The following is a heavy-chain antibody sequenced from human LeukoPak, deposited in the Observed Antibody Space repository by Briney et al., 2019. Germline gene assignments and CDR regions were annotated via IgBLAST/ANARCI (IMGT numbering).Heavy chain of an antibody. D-gene: IGHD3-10*01. CDR1: GFTVSSNY. CDR3: ARVRWFGGFFFDY. J-gene: IGHJ4*02. Sequence: AGGSLRLSCAASGFTVSSNYMSWVRQAPGKGLEWVSVIYSGGSTYYADSVKGRFTISRDNSKNTLDLQMNSLRAEDTAVYYCARVRWFGGFFFDYWGQGTLVTVSS. V-gene: IGHV3-53*01. CDR2: IYSGGST.